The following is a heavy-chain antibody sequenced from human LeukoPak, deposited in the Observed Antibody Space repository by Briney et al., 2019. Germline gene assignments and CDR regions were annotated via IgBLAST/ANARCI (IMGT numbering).Heavy chain of an antibody. CDR3: ARNYDSSGYTTFGY. CDR1: GGSVSSYY. Sequence: SETLSLTCTVSGGSVSSYYWSWIRQPPGKGLEWIGYIYYSGTTNYNPSLKSRVTISVDTSKNQFSLKLSSVTAADTAVYYCARNYDSSGYTTFGYWGQGTLVTVSS. CDR2: IYYSGTT. J-gene: IGHJ4*02. D-gene: IGHD3-22*01. V-gene: IGHV4-59*02.